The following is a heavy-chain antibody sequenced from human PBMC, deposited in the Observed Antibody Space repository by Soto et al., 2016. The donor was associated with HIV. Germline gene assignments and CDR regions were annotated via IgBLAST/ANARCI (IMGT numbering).Heavy chain of an antibody. J-gene: IGHJ4*01. CDR3: ARHGDTNNWDRSFDY. Sequence: QVQLQQWGAGLLKPSETLSLTCAVYGGSFSGFQWTWIRQAPGKGLEWIGEVNHSGHTKYNPSLKGRLTISTDTSRNQFSLKVTSVTAADTAVYYCARHGDTNNWDRSFDYWGHGNLGSPSPQ. CDR2: VNHSGHT. D-gene: IGHD2-8*01. V-gene: IGHV4-34*01. CDR1: GGSFSGFQ.